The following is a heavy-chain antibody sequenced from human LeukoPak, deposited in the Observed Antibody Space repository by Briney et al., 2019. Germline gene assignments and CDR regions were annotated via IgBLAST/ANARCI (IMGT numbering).Heavy chain of an antibody. CDR1: GFTFSSYS. CDR2: ISSSSSTI. Sequence: PGGSLRLSCAASGFTFSSYSMNWVRQAPGKGLEWVSYISSSSSTIYYADSVKGRFTISRDNAKNSPYLQMNSLRAEDTAVYYCARAVGATRVIDYYYYYMDVWGKGTTVTVSS. CDR3: ARAVGATRVIDYYYYYMDV. D-gene: IGHD1-26*01. V-gene: IGHV3-48*01. J-gene: IGHJ6*03.